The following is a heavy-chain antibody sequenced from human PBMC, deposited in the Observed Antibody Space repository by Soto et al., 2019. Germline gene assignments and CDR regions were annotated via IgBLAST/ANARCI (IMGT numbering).Heavy chain of an antibody. CDR2: INHSGST. CDR1: GGSFSGYY. V-gene: IGHV4-34*01. CDR3: ARVKGYCSGGSCINWFDP. Sequence: LSLTCAVYGGSFSGYYWSWIRQPPGKGLEWIGEINHSGSTNYNPSLKSRVTISVDTSKNQFSLKLSSVTAADTAVYYCARVKGYCSGGSCINWFDPWGQGTLVTVS. D-gene: IGHD2-15*01. J-gene: IGHJ5*02.